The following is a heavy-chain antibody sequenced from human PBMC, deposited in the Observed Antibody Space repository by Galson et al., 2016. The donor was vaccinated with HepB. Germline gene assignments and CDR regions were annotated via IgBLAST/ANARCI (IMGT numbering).Heavy chain of an antibody. J-gene: IGHJ5*02. CDR3: ASQRFSGSYGWFDP. V-gene: IGHV5-51*01. Sequence: QSGAEVKKPGESLKISCLGSGDIFRSHWIAWVRQKPGKGLEWMGLIYPGDSDTKYSPSFQGRVTISADKSLSTAYLQWSSLKASDTATYYCASQRFSGSYGWFDPWGQGTQVTVPS. D-gene: IGHD1-26*01. CDR1: GDIFRSHW. CDR2: IYPGDSDT.